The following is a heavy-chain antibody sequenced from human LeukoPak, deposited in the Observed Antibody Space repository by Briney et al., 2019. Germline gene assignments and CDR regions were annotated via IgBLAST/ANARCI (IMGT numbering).Heavy chain of an antibody. CDR3: AKDGRVGPRPFYRFDY. Sequence: GGSLRLSCAASGFTFHDYTMHWVRQTPGKGLEWVSLISWDGGSTFYVDSVKGRFTISRDNSKNSLYLQMNSLRTEDTALYYCAKDGRVGPRPFYRFDYWGQGTLVPASS. CDR2: ISWDGGST. V-gene: IGHV3-43*01. CDR1: GFTFHDYT. D-gene: IGHD1-26*01. J-gene: IGHJ4*02.